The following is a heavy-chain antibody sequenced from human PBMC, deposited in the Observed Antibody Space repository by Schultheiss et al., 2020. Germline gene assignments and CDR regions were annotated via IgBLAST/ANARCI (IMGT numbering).Heavy chain of an antibody. J-gene: IGHJ6*02. CDR1: GFTFSSYA. D-gene: IGHD2-15*01. CDR3: SKDQAGWCSGSSCNGMDV. Sequence: GESLKISCAASGFTFSSYAMHWVRQAPGKGLEWVAVISYDGSNKYYADSVKGRFTISRDNSKNTLYLQMNSLRAEDTAVYYCSKDQAGWCSGSSCNGMDVWGQGTTVTVS. V-gene: IGHV3-30-3*01. CDR2: ISYDGSNK.